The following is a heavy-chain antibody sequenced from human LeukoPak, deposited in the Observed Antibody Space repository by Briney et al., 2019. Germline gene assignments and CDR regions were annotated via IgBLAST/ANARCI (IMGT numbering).Heavy chain of an antibody. CDR3: ARVQAGPGTFDY. V-gene: IGHV4-59*01. J-gene: IGHJ4*02. D-gene: IGHD6-19*01. CDR2: IYYSGST. CDR1: GGSISSYY. Sequence: SETLSLTCTVSGGSISSYYWSWIRQPPGKGLEWIGYIYYSGSTNYNPSLKSRVTISVDTSKNQFSLKLSSVTAADTAVYYCARVQAGPGTFDYWGQGTLVTVSS.